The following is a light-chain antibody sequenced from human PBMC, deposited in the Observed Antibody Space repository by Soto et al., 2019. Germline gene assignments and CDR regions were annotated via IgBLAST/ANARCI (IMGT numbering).Light chain of an antibody. CDR3: SSYAGSNNLV. Sequence: QSVLTQPPSASGSPGQSVTISCTGTRSDVGGYNYVSWYQQHPGKAPKLMIYEVSKRPSGVPDRFSGSKSGNTASLTVSGLQAEDEADYYCSSYAGSNNLVFGGGTSSPS. J-gene: IGLJ2*01. CDR2: EVS. V-gene: IGLV2-8*01. CDR1: RSDVGGYNY.